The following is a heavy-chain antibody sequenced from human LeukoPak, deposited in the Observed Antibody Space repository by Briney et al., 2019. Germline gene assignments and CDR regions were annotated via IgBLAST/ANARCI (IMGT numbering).Heavy chain of an antibody. CDR2: ISGYNGQT. J-gene: IGHJ4*02. CDR3: ARDPRTAFDFWRGYSGFDY. Sequence: ASVKVSCKASGCTFTDYGFSWVRQAPGQGLEWMGWISGYNGQTEYAENFQGRVIMTRDTSTSTVYMELRSLRSDDTARYYCARDPRTAFDFWRGYSGFDYWGQGTQVTVSS. V-gene: IGHV1-18*04. D-gene: IGHD3-3*01. CDR1: GCTFTDYG.